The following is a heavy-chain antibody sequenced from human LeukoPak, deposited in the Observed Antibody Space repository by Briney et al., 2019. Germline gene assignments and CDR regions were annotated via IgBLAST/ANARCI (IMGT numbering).Heavy chain of an antibody. J-gene: IGHJ4*02. D-gene: IGHD6-19*01. Sequence: ASHKDSSNTSEYTLTSYDHKWVRQPTAQGPDWMGWMNPNSGNTDYAQKFQGRVTMTRNTSISTAYMELSSLRSEHPAVYYCARGGQWLRYFDYWGQGTLVTVSS. CDR1: EYTLTSYD. CDR3: ARGGQWLRYFDY. V-gene: IGHV1-8*01. CDR2: MNPNSGNT.